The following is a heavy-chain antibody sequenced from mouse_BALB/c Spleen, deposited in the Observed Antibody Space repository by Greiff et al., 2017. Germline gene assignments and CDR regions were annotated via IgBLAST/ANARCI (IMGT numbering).Heavy chain of an antibody. D-gene: IGHD2-14*01. V-gene: IGHV2-9*02. J-gene: IGHJ3*01. CDR2: IWAGGST. CDR1: GFSLTSYG. Sequence: VQVVESGPGLVAPSQSLSITCTVSGFSLTSYGVHWVRQPPGKGLEWLGVIWAGGSTNYNSALMSRLSISKDNSKSQVFLKMNSLQTDDTAMYYCARDREVRRAWFAYWGQGTLVTVSA. CDR3: ARDREVRRAWFAY.